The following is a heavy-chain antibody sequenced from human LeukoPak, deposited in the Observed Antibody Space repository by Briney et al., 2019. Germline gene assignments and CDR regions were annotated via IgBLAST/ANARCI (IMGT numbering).Heavy chain of an antibody. D-gene: IGHD3-3*01. CDR3: ARSADVLRFLEWFAGAEFDY. CDR2: IYYGGST. Sequence: SETLSLTCTVSGGSISSSSYYWGWIRQPLGKGLEWIGSIYYGGSTYYNPSLKSRVTISVDTSKNQFSLKLSSVTAADTAVYYCARSADVLRFLEWFAGAEFDYWGQGTLVTVSS. V-gene: IGHV4-39*01. CDR1: GGSISSSSYY. J-gene: IGHJ4*02.